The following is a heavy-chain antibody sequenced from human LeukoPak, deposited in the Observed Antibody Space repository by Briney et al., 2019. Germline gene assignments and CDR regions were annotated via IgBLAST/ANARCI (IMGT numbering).Heavy chain of an antibody. CDR2: IYYSGST. D-gene: IGHD3-22*01. CDR1: GGSISSYY. J-gene: IGHJ1*01. Sequence: SETLSLTCTVSGGSISSYYWSWIRQPPGKGLEGIGYIYYSGSTNYNPSLKSRVTISVDTSKNQFSLKLSSVTAADTAVYYCASFGSSGYYSAAEYFQHWGQGTLVTVSS. V-gene: IGHV4-59*01. CDR3: ASFGSSGYYSAAEYFQH.